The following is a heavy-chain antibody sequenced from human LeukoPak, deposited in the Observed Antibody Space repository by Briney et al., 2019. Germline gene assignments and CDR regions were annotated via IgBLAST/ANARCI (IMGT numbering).Heavy chain of an antibody. CDR2: IYPGDSDT. CDR3: ARLGTAIVARYLDY. D-gene: IGHD5-18*01. J-gene: IGHJ4*02. CDR1: GSIFTNYW. V-gene: IGHV5-51*01. Sequence: HGGSLEISCQASGSIFTNYWIAWVRPLPGKGLEWMGSIYPGDSDTRYSPSFQGQGTISADKSIGTAYLQWSSLKASDTAMYYCARLGTAIVARYLDYWGQGTLVTASS.